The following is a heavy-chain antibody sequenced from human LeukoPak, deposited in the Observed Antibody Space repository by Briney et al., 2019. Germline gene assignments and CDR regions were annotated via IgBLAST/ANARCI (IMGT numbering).Heavy chain of an antibody. CDR2: INHSGST. V-gene: IGHV4-34*01. J-gene: IGHJ2*01. D-gene: IGHD3-10*01. CDR3: ARGSRGPGAPVRFDL. Sequence: SEPLSLTCAVYGGSFSGYYGSWIRQPPGKGLEWIGEINHSGSTNYNPSLKSRVTISVDTSKNQFSLKLSSVTAADTAVYYCARGSRGPGAPVRFDLWGRGTLVTVSS. CDR1: GGSFSGYY.